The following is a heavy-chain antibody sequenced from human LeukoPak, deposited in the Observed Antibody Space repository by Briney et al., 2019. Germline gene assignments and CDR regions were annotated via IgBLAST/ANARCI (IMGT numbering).Heavy chain of an antibody. CDR1: GYTFTGYY. CDR3: VRVPRELGAY. CDR2: INPNNGGT. D-gene: IGHD3-16*01. J-gene: IGHJ4*02. V-gene: IGHV1-2*02. Sequence: ASVKVSCKASGYTFTGYYIHWVRQAPGQGLEWMGWINPNNGGTNYAQKFQGRVTMTRDTSISTDYMELSSLRSEDTALYYCVRVPRELGAYWGQGTLVTVSS.